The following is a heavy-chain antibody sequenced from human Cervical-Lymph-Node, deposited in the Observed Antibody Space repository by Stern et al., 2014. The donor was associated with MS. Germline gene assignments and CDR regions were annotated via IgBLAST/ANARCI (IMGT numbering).Heavy chain of an antibody. V-gene: IGHV5-51*01. CDR3: ARGSAGAGAFFDY. CDR2: IYPGDSDT. Sequence: EMQPVESGAEVKKPGESLKISCKGSGYTFSNSWIGWVRQMPGRGLEWMGIIYPGDSDTRYSPSFQGQITISADKSISTAYLQWNSLKASDTAIFYCARGSAGAGAFFDYWGQGTLVTVSS. J-gene: IGHJ4*02. D-gene: IGHD2-8*02. CDR1: GYTFSNSW.